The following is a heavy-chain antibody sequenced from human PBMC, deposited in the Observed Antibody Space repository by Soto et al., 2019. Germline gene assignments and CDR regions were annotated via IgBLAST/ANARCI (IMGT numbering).Heavy chain of an antibody. CDR2: IISIFGTA. V-gene: IGHV1-69*12. J-gene: IGHJ6*02. CDR3: ARGIQLWTAEYGMDV. Sequence: QVQLVQSGAXVXXPGSSVKVSCEASGGTFSSYAISWVRQAPGQGLEWMGGIISIFGTANYAQKFQGRVTITADESTSTAYMEQISLRSEDTAVYYCARGIQLWTAEYGMDVWGQGTTVTDSS. D-gene: IGHD5-18*01. CDR1: GGTFSSYA.